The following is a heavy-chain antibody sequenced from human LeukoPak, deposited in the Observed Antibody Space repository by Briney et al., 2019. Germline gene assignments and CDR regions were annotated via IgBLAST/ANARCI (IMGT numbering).Heavy chain of an antibody. CDR1: GYTFTSYG. Sequence: VSVKVSCKASGYTFTSYGISWVRQAPGQGLEWMGWISAYNGNTNYAQKLQGRVTMTTDTSTSTAYMELRSLRSDDTAVYYCARDDYGDYESPYYYGMDVWGQGTAVTVSS. CDR3: ARDDYGDYESPYYYGMDV. D-gene: IGHD4-17*01. J-gene: IGHJ6*02. V-gene: IGHV1-18*01. CDR2: ISAYNGNT.